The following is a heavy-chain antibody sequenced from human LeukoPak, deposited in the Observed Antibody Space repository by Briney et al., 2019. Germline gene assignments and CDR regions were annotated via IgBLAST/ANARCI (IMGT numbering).Heavy chain of an antibody. D-gene: IGHD6-19*01. CDR3: ARASGIAVAGTRAADPSFDY. CDR2: ISSSSSYI. J-gene: IGHJ4*02. Sequence: GGSLRLSCAAPGFTFSSYSMNWVRQAPGKGLEWVSSISSSSSYIYYADSVKGRFTTSRDNAKNSLYLQMNSLRAEDTAVYYCARASGIAVAGTRAADPSFDYWGQGTLVTVSS. V-gene: IGHV3-21*01. CDR1: GFTFSSYS.